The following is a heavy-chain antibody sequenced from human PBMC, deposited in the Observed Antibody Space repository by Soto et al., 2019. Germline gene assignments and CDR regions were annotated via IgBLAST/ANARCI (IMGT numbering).Heavy chain of an antibody. J-gene: IGHJ6*02. Sequence: WGSLRLSCAASGFTVISNYISFFRHSPFKGLEWVSVIYSGGSTYYADSVKGRFTISRDNSKNTLYLQMNSLRAEDTAVYYCARNSGIRYYYYGMDVWGQGTTVTVSS. V-gene: IGHV3-53*01. D-gene: IGHD6-13*01. CDR1: GFTVISNY. CDR3: ARNSGIRYYYYGMDV. CDR2: IYSGGST.